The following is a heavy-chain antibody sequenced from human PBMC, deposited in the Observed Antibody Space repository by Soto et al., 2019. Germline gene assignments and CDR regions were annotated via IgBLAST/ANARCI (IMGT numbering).Heavy chain of an antibody. CDR2: ISSSGSTI. D-gene: IGHD3-3*01. V-gene: IGHV3-11*01. CDR1: GFTFSDYY. Sequence: GGSLRLSCAASGFTFSDYYMSWIRQAPGKGLEWVSYISSSGSTIYYADSVKGRFTISRDNAKNSLYLQMNSLRAKDTAVYYCARDGYYDFWSGPRVDYWGQGTLVTVSS. J-gene: IGHJ4*02. CDR3: ARDGYYDFWSGPRVDY.